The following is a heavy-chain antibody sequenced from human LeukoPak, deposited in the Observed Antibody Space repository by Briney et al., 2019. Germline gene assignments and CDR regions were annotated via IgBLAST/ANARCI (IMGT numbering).Heavy chain of an antibody. CDR2: MNPNSGIT. D-gene: IGHD4-17*01. J-gene: IGHJ4*02. CDR1: GYTFTSYD. CDR3: ARRTVTTRCSDY. Sequence: GASVKVSCKASGYTFTSYDINWVRQATGQGLEWMGWMNPNSGITGYAQKFQGRVTMTRNTSISTAYMELSSLRSEDTAVYYCARRTVTTRCSDYWGQGTLVTVSS. V-gene: IGHV1-8*01.